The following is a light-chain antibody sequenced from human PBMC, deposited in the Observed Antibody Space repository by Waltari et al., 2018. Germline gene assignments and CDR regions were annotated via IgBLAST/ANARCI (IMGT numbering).Light chain of an antibody. V-gene: IGKV2-30*01. CDR2: KVS. CDR1: QSLVDSDGNTY. J-gene: IGKJ1*01. Sequence: DVVMTQSPLSLPVTLGQPASISCRSSQSLVDSDGNTYLSWFQQRPGQSPRRLIYKVSNRDWGVPDRFSGIGSGTDFTLKISRVEAEDSAIYYCMQGTHWPRSFGQGTKVEIE. CDR3: MQGTHWPRS.